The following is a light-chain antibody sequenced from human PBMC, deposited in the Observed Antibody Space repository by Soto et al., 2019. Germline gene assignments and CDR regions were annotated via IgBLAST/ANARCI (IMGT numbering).Light chain of an antibody. Sequence: DIQMTQSPSTLSASVGDRVTITCRATQSIDILLAWYQQKPGKAPNLLIYKASILESGVPSRFSGSASGTEFPLPISSPQPDDFASYYCQQYYRYPWTFGQGTKVEIK. CDR2: KAS. J-gene: IGKJ1*01. CDR3: QQYYRYPWT. CDR1: QSIDIL. V-gene: IGKV1-5*03.